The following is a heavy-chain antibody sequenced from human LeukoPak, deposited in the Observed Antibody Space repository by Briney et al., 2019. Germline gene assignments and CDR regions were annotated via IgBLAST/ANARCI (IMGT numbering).Heavy chain of an antibody. Sequence: PGGSLRLSCAASGFSFSNYRMSWVRQTPENGLEFVGNIDRDGGVRNYMDSLKGRCTISRDNGKKSLYLEINSLRDDDTAVYYCARDPDSSAFDLWGRGVLVTVSS. J-gene: IGHJ4*02. V-gene: IGHV3-7*01. CDR3: ARDPDSSAFDL. CDR1: GFSFSNYR. CDR2: IDRDGGVR.